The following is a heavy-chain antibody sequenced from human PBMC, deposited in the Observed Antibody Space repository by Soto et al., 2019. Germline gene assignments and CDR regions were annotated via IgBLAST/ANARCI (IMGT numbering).Heavy chain of an antibody. V-gene: IGHV4-30-4*01. J-gene: IGHJ5*01. D-gene: IGHD2-15*01. CDR1: GDSISTVDYF. Sequence: SETLSLTCSVSGDSISTVDYFWAWIRQPPGQVLEYIGYIYKSATTYYNPSFESRVAISLDTSKSQFSLNVTSVTAADTAVYFCARGRYCLTGRCFPNWFDSWGQGTLVTVSS. CDR3: ARGRYCLTGRCFPNWFDS. CDR2: IYKSATT.